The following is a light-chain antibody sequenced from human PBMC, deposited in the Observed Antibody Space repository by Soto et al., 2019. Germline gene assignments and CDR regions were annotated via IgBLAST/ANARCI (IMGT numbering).Light chain of an antibody. Sequence: SVLTQPASVSGSPGQSITISCTGTSNDVGGYNYVSWYQQHPGKAPKLLIYGVSDRPSGVSNRFSGSKSVNAASLTISGLQAEDEGDYYCSSYTSSYTWVFGGGTKLTVL. CDR1: SNDVGGYNY. CDR3: SSYTSSYTWV. CDR2: GVS. J-gene: IGLJ3*02. V-gene: IGLV2-14*03.